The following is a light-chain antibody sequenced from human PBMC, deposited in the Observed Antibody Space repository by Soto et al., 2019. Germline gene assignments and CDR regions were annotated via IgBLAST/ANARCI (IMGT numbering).Light chain of an antibody. Sequence: QSVLTQPPSASGSPGQSVTISCTGTSSDVGGYNYVSWYQQHPGKAPKLMIYEVSQRPSGVPDRFSGSKSGNTASLTVSGLQAEDEADYYCSSYAGSNHNWVFGGGTKLTVL. V-gene: IGLV2-8*01. CDR3: SSYAGSNHNWV. CDR1: SSDVGGYNY. CDR2: EVS. J-gene: IGLJ3*02.